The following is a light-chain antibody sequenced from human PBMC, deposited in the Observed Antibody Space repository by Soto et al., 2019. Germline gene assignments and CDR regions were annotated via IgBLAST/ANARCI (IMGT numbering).Light chain of an antibody. J-gene: IGKJ4*01. CDR2: GTS. V-gene: IGKV1-6*01. Sequence: AIQMTQSPSSLSASVGDRVTITCRASQGIGTELGWYQQRPGKAPRLLIYGTSTLQYGVPSRFSGSGSDTDFTLIISSLQPEDFATYYCQQYNSYPLTFGGGTKVEIK. CDR1: QGIGTE. CDR3: QQYNSYPLT.